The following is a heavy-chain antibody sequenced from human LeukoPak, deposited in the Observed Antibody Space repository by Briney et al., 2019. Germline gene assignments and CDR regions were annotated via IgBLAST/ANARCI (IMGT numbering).Heavy chain of an antibody. CDR1: GFTFSSYA. CDR2: ISGSGGST. D-gene: IGHD4-17*01. V-gene: IGHV3-23*01. CDR3: AKDPTEANWFDP. J-gene: IGHJ5*02. Sequence: GGSLRLSCAASGFTFSSYAMSWVRQAPGKGLEWVSSISGSGGSTYYADSVKGRFTISRDNSKNTLYLQMNSLRAEDTAVYYCAKDPTEANWFDPWGQGTLVTVSS.